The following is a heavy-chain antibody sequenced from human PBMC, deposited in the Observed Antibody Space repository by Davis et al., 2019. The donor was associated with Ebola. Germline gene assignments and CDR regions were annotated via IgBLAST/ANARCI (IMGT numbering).Heavy chain of an antibody. V-gene: IGHV3-48*03. J-gene: IGHJ6*02. D-gene: IGHD2-21*01. Sequence: PGGSLRLSCAASGFTFSSYEMNWVRQAPGKGLEWVSYISSSGSTIYYADSVKGRFTISRDNAKNSLYLQMNSLRAEDTAVYYCARDGEVGGAYCGGDCYELYYYYYGMDVWGQGTTVTVSS. CDR3: ARDGEVGGAYCGGDCYELYYYYYGMDV. CDR1: GFTFSSYE. CDR2: ISSSGSTI.